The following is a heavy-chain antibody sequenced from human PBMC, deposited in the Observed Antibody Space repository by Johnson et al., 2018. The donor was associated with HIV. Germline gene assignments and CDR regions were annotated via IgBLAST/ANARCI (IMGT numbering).Heavy chain of an antibody. Sequence: QVQLVESGGGVVQPGRSLRLSCVASGFSFSSFAMHWVRQAPGKGLQWVAFIRYDGSNKYYADSVKGRFTISRDNSKNTLYLQMNSLRAEDTAVYYCAKDLMYNWNDVGAFDIWGRGTKVIVSS. J-gene: IGHJ3*02. D-gene: IGHD1-1*01. CDR3: AKDLMYNWNDVGAFDI. CDR1: GFSFSSFA. CDR2: IRYDGSNK. V-gene: IGHV3-30*02.